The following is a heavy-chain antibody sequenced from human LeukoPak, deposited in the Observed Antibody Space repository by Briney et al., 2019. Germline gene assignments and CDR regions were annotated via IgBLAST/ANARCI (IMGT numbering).Heavy chain of an antibody. Sequence: GGSLRLSCAASGFTFSSYWMSWVRQAPGKGLEWVAKIKQDGSEKYYVDSVKGRFTISRDNAKNSLYLQMNSLRAEDTAVYYCAREVYCSSTSCYTGYFQHWGQGTLVTVSS. D-gene: IGHD2-2*02. CDR2: IKQDGSEK. V-gene: IGHV3-7*01. J-gene: IGHJ1*01. CDR3: AREVYCSSTSCYTGYFQH. CDR1: GFTFSSYW.